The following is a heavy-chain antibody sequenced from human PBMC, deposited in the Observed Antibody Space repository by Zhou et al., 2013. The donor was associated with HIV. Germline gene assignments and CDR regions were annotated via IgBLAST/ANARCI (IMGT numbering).Heavy chain of an antibody. J-gene: IGHJ4*02. CDR3: GRPIVGSSTLGLDF. D-gene: IGHD1-26*01. CDR2: MNPNNGGT. V-gene: IGHV1-2*02. CDR1: GYTFTGYS. Sequence: QVQLVQSGAEVKKPGASVRVSCKASGYTFTGYSVHWVRQAPGQGLEWVGWMNPNNGGTNYAQKFQGRVTLTRDTSISTAYMELSSLRSDDTAVYYCGRPIVGSSTLGLDFWGQGTLVTGLL.